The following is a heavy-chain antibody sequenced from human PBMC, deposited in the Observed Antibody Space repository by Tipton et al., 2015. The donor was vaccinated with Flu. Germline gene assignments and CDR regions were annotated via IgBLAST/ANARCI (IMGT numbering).Heavy chain of an antibody. J-gene: IGHJ4*02. D-gene: IGHD3-10*01. CDR1: GASISSRYY. CDR3: ATTTYYYGSGSHDY. V-gene: IGHV4-38-2*02. CDR2: VYHGGTT. Sequence: TLSLTCIVSGASISSRYYWGWIRQPPGKGLEWIGCVYHGGTTYYNPSLKSRVAISLDTFRNQFSLKLTSVTAADTAVYYCATTTYYYGSGSHDYWGQGTLVTVSS.